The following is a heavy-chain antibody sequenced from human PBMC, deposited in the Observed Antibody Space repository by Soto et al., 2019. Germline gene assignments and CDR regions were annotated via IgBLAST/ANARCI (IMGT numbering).Heavy chain of an antibody. CDR3: ARYLWVAATPRGGSAFDI. CDR2: INPSGGST. V-gene: IGHV1-46*03. Sequence: ASVKVSCKASGYTFTSYYMHWVRQAPGQGLGWMGIINPSGGSTSYAQKFQGRVTMTRDTSTSTVYMELSSLRSEDTAVYYCARYLWVAATPRGGSAFDIWGQGTTVTVSS. J-gene: IGHJ6*02. CDR1: GYTFTSYY. D-gene: IGHD2-15*01.